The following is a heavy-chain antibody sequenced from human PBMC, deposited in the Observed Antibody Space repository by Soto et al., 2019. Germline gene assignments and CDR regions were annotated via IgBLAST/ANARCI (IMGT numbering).Heavy chain of an antibody. V-gene: IGHV1-8*01. CDR2: MNPNSGNT. D-gene: IGHD2-8*02. CDR1: GYTFSDYD. J-gene: IGHJ3*02. Sequence: QVQLVQSGAEVKKPGASVKVSCKASGYTFSDYDINWVRQATGQGLEWLGWMNPNSGNTGYVEKFQGRVTMTRNTSASTADMELSSLRSEDTAVYYCASDTPTTVLGQDAFDMWGQGTMVTVS. CDR3: ASDTPTTVLGQDAFDM.